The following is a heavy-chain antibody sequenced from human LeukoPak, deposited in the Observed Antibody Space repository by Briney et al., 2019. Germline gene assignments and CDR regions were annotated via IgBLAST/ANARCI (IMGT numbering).Heavy chain of an antibody. CDR1: GFTFSSSA. D-gene: IGHD5/OR15-5a*01. Sequence: PGGSLRLSCAASGFTFSSSAMNWVRQAPGKGLEWVSSINNVASHMYYAHSVKGRFTISRDNAKNSLYLQMNSLSDEDTAVYYCARDPTQYLRYGHFDYWGQGTLVTVSS. CDR3: ARDPTQYLRYGHFDY. CDR2: INNVASHM. V-gene: IGHV3-21*01. J-gene: IGHJ4*02.